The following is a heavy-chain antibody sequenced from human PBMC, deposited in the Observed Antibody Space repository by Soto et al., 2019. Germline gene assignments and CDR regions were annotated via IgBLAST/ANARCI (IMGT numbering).Heavy chain of an antibody. D-gene: IGHD5-12*01. V-gene: IGHV3-48*02. CDR3: ARDSGYAFDI. Sequence: PGGSLRLSCAASGFTFSGYSMNWVRQAPGKGLEWVSYINRISNEIYYVDSVKGRFTISSDNAKSSLYLEMNSLRDEDTAVYYCARDSGYAFDIRGQGTMVTVSS. CDR1: GFTFSGYS. J-gene: IGHJ3*02. CDR2: INRISNEI.